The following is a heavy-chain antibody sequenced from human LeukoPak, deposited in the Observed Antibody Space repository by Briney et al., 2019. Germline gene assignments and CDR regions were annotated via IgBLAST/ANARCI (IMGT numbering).Heavy chain of an antibody. CDR3: VLGPTNFIAAGGGYFDY. CDR2: ISSNGGST. V-gene: IGHV3-64D*06. CDR1: RFTFSSYA. J-gene: IGHJ4*02. D-gene: IGHD6-13*01. Sequence: PGGSLRLSCSASRFTFSSYAMHWVRQAPGKGLEYVSAISSNGGSTYYADSVKGRFTISRDNSKNTLYLQISSRRAEDTVVYYCVLGPTNFIAAGGGYFDYWGRGTRVSVFS.